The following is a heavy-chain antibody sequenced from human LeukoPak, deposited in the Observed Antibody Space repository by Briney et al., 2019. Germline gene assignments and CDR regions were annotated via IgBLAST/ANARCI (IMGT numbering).Heavy chain of an antibody. D-gene: IGHD3-22*01. V-gene: IGHV3-11*01. CDR1: GFTFSDSF. CDR3: ARGDSSGVPDY. CDR2: ISHSGSNL. Sequence: GGSLRLSCAASGFTFSDSFMTWIRQAPGKGLEWLSYISHSGSNLDYAESVRGRFTISRDNANHSLYLQINSLRAEDTAVYYCARGDSSGVPDYWGQGTLVTVSS. J-gene: IGHJ4*02.